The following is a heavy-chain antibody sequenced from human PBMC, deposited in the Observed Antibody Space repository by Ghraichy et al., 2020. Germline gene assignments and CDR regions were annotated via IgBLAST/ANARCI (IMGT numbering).Heavy chain of an antibody. V-gene: IGHV3-48*03. J-gene: IGHJ3*02. CDR1: GFTFSSYE. CDR2: ISSSGSTI. Sequence: GGSLRLSCAASGFTFSSYEMNWVRQAPGKGLEGVSYISSSGSTIYYADSVKGRFTISRDNAKNSLYLQMNSLRAEDTAVYYCAREGGADAFDIWGQGTMVTVSS. CDR3: AREGGADAFDI.